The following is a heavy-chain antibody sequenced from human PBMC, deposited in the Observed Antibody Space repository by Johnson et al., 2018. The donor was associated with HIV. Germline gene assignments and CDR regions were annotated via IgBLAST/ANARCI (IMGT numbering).Heavy chain of an antibody. J-gene: IGHJ3*01. V-gene: IGHV3-23*04. Sequence: MQLVESGGGLVQPGGSLRLSCAASGLTFRSYVMTWVRQAPGTGLEWVSSISHYGGDTWYADSVEGRFTISRDNSKNTLHLQMNSLRAEDTAIYYCAKGSGSYLDAFDLWGQGTRVTVSS. CDR3: AKGSGSYLDAFDL. D-gene: IGHD1-26*01. CDR2: ISHYGGDT. CDR1: GLTFRSYV.